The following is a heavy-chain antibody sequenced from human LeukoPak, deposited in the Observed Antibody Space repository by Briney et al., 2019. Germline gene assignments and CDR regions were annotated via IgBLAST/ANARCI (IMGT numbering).Heavy chain of an antibody. CDR3: ARGDYDFWSGYYWFDY. V-gene: IGHV6-1*01. CDR1: GDSVSSNSAA. D-gene: IGHD3-3*01. CDR2: TYYRSKWYN. Sequence: SQTLSLTCALSGDSVSSNSAAWNWIRQSPSRGLEWLGRTYYRSKWYNDYAVSVKSRITINPDTSKNQFSLQLNSVTPEDTAVYYCARGDYDFWSGYYWFDYWGQGTLVTVPS. J-gene: IGHJ4*02.